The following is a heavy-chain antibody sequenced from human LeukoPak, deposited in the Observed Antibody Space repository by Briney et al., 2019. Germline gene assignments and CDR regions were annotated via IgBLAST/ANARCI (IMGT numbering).Heavy chain of an antibody. J-gene: IGHJ4*02. V-gene: IGHV3-23*01. CDR1: GFTFSSYA. CDR3: AKDLLVLGFDLWSGHPARLAY. CDR2: ISCSGDNT. Sequence: PGGSLRLSCAASGFTFSSYAMSWVRQAPGKGLEWVSTISCSGDNTYHADSVKGRFTISRDNSKNTLYLQMNSLRAEDTAVYYCAKDLLVLGFDLWSGHPARLAYWGRGTLVTVSS. D-gene: IGHD3-3*01.